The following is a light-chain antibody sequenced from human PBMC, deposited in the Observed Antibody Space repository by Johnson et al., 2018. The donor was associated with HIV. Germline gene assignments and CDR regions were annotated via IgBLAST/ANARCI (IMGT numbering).Light chain of an antibody. CDR1: SSNIGNNY. CDR2: DNN. CDR3: GTWDSSLSAIYV. J-gene: IGLJ1*01. Sequence: QSVLTQPPSVSAAPGQKVTISCSGSSSNIGNNYVSWYQQLPGTAPKLLIYDNNKRPSGIPDRFSGSKSGTSATLGITGLQTGDEAEYYCGTWDSSLSAIYVVGTGTKVTVL. V-gene: IGLV1-51*01.